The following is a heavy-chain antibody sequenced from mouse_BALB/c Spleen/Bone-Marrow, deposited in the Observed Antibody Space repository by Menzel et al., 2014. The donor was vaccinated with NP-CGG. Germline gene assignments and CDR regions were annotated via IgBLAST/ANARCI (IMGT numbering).Heavy chain of an antibody. CDR3: ARDGLYGNYAKDY. CDR1: GFSLTSYG. CDR2: IWAGGST. Sequence: VQRVESGPGLVAPSQSLSITCTVSGFSLTSYGVHWVRQPPGKGLEWLGVIWAGGSTNYNSALMSRLSISKDNSKSQVFLKMNSLQTDDTAMYYCARDGLYGNYAKDYWGQGTSVTVSS. V-gene: IGHV2-9*02. D-gene: IGHD2-1*01. J-gene: IGHJ4*01.